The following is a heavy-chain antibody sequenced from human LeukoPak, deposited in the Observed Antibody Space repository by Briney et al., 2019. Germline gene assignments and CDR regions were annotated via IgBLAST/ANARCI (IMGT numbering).Heavy chain of an antibody. V-gene: IGHV4-30-4*01. CDR2: IYYSGST. CDR1: GGSISSGDYY. D-gene: IGHD4-23*01. J-gene: IGHJ4*02. Sequence: SETLSLTCTVSGGSISSGDYYWSWIRQPPGKGLEWIGYIYYSGSTYYNPSLESRVTISVDTSKNQFSLKLSSVTAADTAVYYCARDLLNEGNHLDYWGQGTLVTVSS. CDR3: ARDLLNEGNHLDY.